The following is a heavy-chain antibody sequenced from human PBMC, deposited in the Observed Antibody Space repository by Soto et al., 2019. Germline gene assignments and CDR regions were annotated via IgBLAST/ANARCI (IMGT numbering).Heavy chain of an antibody. CDR3: ARDTGWGPGF. D-gene: IGHD6-19*01. Sequence: QVQLQESGPGLVRPSGTLSLTCAVSGDSINSNYCWTWVRQPPGKGLEWIAEIYYSGGTSYNPSLKXXVXIXXDKSKNQFSLNLTSVTAADTAMYYCARDTGWGPGFWGQGTLVTVSS. CDR2: IYYSGGT. CDR1: GDSINSNYC. V-gene: IGHV4-4*02. J-gene: IGHJ4*02.